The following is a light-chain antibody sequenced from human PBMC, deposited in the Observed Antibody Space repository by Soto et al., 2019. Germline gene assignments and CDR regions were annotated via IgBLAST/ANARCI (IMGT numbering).Light chain of an antibody. Sequence: EIVLTQSPGTLSLSPGERATLSCRASQSVSSSYLAGYPQKPGQAPRLLIYGASSRATGIPNRFSGSGSETDFTVTISRLEPEDFAVYYCQQYGSSPPWTFGQGTKVEIK. CDR3: QQYGSSPPWT. J-gene: IGKJ1*01. V-gene: IGKV3-20*01. CDR2: GAS. CDR1: QSVSSSY.